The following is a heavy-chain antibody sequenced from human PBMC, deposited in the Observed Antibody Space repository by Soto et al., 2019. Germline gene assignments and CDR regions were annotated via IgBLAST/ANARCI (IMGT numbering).Heavy chain of an antibody. V-gene: IGHV3-74*01. Sequence: GGSLRLSCAASGFNFSSYWMHWVRQAPGKGLVWVSRINSDGSSTSYADSVKGRFTISRDNAKNTLYLQMNSLRAEDTAVYYCARRRVIAAAAYDAFDIWGQGTMVTISS. CDR2: INSDGSST. CDR3: ARRRVIAAAAYDAFDI. D-gene: IGHD6-13*01. CDR1: GFNFSSYW. J-gene: IGHJ3*02.